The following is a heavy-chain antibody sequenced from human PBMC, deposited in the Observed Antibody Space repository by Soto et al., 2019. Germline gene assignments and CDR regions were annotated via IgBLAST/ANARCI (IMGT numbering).Heavy chain of an antibody. D-gene: IGHD2-2*01. CDR3: ASLEDVVPAADYDY. J-gene: IGHJ4*02. CDR1: GGTFSSYT. Sequence: QVQLVQSGAEVKKPGSSVKVSCKASGGTFSSYTISWVRQAPGQGLEWMGRIIPILGIANYAQKLQGRVTNTAEKSTSTAYMELSSLRSEDTAVYYCASLEDVVPAADYDYWGQGTLVTVSS. V-gene: IGHV1-69*02. CDR2: IIPILGIA.